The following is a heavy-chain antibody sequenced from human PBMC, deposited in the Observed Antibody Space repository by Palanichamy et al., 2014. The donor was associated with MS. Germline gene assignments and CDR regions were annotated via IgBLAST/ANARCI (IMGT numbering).Heavy chain of an antibody. CDR1: GFTFSSYW. V-gene: IGHV3-7*03. CDR2: IKQDGSEK. Sequence: EVQLVESGGGLVQPGGSLRLSCAASGFTFSSYWMSWVRQAPGKGLEWVANIKQDGSEKYYVDSVKGRFIISRDNAKNSLYLQMNSLRAEDTAVYYCARDRVRYYYGMDVWGQGTTVTVSS. J-gene: IGHJ6*02. D-gene: IGHD3-10*01. CDR3: ARDRVRYYYGMDV.